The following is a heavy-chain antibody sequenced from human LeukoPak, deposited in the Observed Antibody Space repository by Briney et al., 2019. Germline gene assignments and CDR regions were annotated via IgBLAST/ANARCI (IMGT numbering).Heavy chain of an antibody. CDR1: GYTFTGYY. Sequence: ASVKVSCKASGYTFTGYYPHWVRQAPGQGLEWMGWISPNSDDTNYAQKFRGRVNMTRDTSISTAYMELSRLRPDDTAIYYCARGGFDHWGQGTLVTVSS. J-gene: IGHJ4*02. V-gene: IGHV1-2*02. CDR3: ARGGFDH. CDR2: ISPNSDDT.